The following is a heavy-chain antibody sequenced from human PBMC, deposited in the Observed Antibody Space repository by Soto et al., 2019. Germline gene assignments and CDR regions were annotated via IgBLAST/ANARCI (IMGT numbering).Heavy chain of an antibody. V-gene: IGHV1-69*13. CDR3: ARVTIRGYYRAKDY. D-gene: IGHD3-22*01. CDR1: GGTFSSYA. CDR2: IIPIFGTA. J-gene: IGHJ4*02. Sequence: ASVKVSCKASGGTFSSYAISWVRQAPGQGLEWMGGIIPIFGTANYAQKFQGRVTITADESTSTAYMELSSLRSEDTALYYCARVTIRGYYRAKDYWGQGTLVTVSS.